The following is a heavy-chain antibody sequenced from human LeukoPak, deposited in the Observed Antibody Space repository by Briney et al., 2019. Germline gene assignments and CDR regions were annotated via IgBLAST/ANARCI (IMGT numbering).Heavy chain of an antibody. CDR3: ARGPVRFDYDSSGYYYGRGYFDY. CDR2: INHSGST. CDR1: GGSFSGYY. Sequence: SETLSLTCAVYGGSFSGYYWSWIRQPPGKGLEWIGEINHSGSTNYNPSLKSRVTISVDTSKNQFSLKLSSVTAADTAVYYCARGPVRFDYDSSGYYYGRGYFDYWGQGTLVTVSS. D-gene: IGHD3-22*01. V-gene: IGHV4-34*01. J-gene: IGHJ4*02.